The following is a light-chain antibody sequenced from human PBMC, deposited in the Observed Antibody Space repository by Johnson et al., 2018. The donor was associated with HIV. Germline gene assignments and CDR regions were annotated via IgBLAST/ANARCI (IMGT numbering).Light chain of an antibody. CDR1: SSNIVNIY. V-gene: IGLV1-51*01. CDR2: DNH. J-gene: IGLJ1*01. Sequence: QSVLTQPPSVSAAPGQKVTISCSASSSNIVNIYISWYQHLPGTAPKLLIYDNHKRPSGIPDRFSGSKSGTSATLGITGLQTGDEADYYCGTWDSSLSAGYVFGTGAKVTVL. CDR3: GTWDSSLSAGYV.